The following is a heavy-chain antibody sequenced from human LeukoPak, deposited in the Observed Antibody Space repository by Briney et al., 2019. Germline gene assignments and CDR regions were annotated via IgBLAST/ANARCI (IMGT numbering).Heavy chain of an antibody. D-gene: IGHD2-15*01. Sequence: GGSLRLSCAASGITFRSYGMHWVRQAPGKGLKWVAFIWYDGSNKYYADSVKGRFTISRDNSRNTLFLQMNSLRAEDTAVYYCATDRATQYFDYWGQGTLVSVSS. CDR3: ATDRATQYFDY. CDR1: GITFRSYG. CDR2: IWYDGSNK. J-gene: IGHJ4*02. V-gene: IGHV3-30*02.